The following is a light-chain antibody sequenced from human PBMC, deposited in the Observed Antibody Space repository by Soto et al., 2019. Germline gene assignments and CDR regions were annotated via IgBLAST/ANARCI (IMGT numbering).Light chain of an antibody. V-gene: IGLV1-51*01. Sequence: QSVLTQPPSVSAAPGQKVTISCSGSSSNIGSNYVSWYQHLPGIAPKLLIYGNNGRPSGIPDRFSGSKSGTSATLGITGLQTGDEADYYCGTWDSSLSAVVFGGGTKLTVL. CDR2: GNN. CDR3: GTWDSSLSAVV. J-gene: IGLJ2*01. CDR1: SSNIGSNY.